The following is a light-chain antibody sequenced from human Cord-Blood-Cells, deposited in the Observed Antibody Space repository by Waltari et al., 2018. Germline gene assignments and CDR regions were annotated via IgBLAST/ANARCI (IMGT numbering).Light chain of an antibody. Sequence: EIVLTQSPATLSLSPGERATLSCRASQSVSSYLAWYQQKPGQAPRLLIYDASNRATGIPARFSGSGPGTDFTLTISSLEPEDFAVYYYQQRSNWITFGQGTRLEIK. V-gene: IGKV3-11*01. CDR2: DAS. CDR1: QSVSSY. J-gene: IGKJ5*01. CDR3: QQRSNWIT.